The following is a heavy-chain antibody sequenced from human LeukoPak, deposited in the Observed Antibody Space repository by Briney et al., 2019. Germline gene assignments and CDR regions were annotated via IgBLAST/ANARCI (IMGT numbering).Heavy chain of an antibody. CDR1: GFSFGNFG. CDR3: VRGEYSSSWHSEYFQH. D-gene: IGHD6-13*01. V-gene: IGHV3-33*01. Sequence: GGSLRLSCAASGFSFGNFGMHWVRQAPGKGLEWVAITWHDGSNSYYADSVKGRFTISRDNSKNTLSLQMNSLRVEDTAVYYCVRGEYSSSWHSEYFQHWGQGTLVTVSS. CDR2: TWHDGSNS. J-gene: IGHJ1*01.